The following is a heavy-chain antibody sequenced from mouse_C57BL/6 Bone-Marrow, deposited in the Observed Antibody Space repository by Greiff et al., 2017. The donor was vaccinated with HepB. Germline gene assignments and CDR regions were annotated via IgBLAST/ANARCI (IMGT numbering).Heavy chain of an antibody. CDR2: IDPSDSYT. CDR1: GYTFTSYW. J-gene: IGHJ3*01. V-gene: IGHV1-50*01. D-gene: IGHD1-1*02. CDR3: APLWGFAY. Sequence: VQLQQPGAELVKPGASVKLSCKASGYTFTSYWMQWVKQRPGQGLEWIGEIDPSDSYTNYNQKFKGKATLTVDTSSSTAYMQLSSLTSEDSAVYYCAPLWGFAYWGQGTLVTVSA.